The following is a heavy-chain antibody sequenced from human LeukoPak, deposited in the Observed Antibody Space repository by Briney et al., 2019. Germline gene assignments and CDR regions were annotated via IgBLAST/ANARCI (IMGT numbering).Heavy chain of an antibody. CDR3: AQIYTYGSSQFDY. J-gene: IGHJ4*02. V-gene: IGHV3-48*04. CDR2: ISSSGSTI. CDR1: GFTFSNAW. D-gene: IGHD5-18*01. Sequence: PGGSLRLSCAASGFTFSNAWMNWVRQAPGKGLEWVSYISSSGSTIYYADSVKGRFTISRDNAKNSLYLQMNSLRAEDTAVYYCAQIYTYGSSQFDYWGQGTLVTVSS.